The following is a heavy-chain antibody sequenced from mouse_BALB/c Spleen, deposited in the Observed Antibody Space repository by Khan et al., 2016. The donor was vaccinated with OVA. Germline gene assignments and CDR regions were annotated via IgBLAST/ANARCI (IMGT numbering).Heavy chain of an antibody. V-gene: IGHV5-6*01. D-gene: IGHD4-1*01. Sequence: EVELVESGGDLVKPGGSLKLSCAASGFTFSSYSMSWVRQTPDKRLEWVATISSDGDYTYFPDSVKGRFTISRDNAKNTLNRQMSSLKSEDTALYYCASHLTGSFAYWGQGTLVTVSA. CDR3: ASHLTGSFAY. CDR1: GFTFSSYS. J-gene: IGHJ3*01. CDR2: ISSDGDYT.